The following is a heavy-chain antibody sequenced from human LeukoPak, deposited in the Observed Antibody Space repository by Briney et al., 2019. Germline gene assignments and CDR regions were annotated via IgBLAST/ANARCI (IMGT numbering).Heavy chain of an antibody. CDR3: AREKNFRFDY. CDR2: IYYSGST. CDR1: GGSISSSSYY. V-gene: IGHV4-39*07. J-gene: IGHJ4*02. Sequence: SETLSLTCTVSGGSISSSSYYWGWIRQPPGKGLEWIGSIYYSGSTYYNPSLKSRVTISVDTSKNQFSLKLSSVTAADTAVYYCAREKNFRFDYWGQGTLVTVSS. D-gene: IGHD2/OR15-2a*01.